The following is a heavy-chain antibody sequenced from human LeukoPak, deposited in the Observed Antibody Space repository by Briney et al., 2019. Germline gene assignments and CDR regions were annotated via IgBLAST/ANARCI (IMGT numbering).Heavy chain of an antibody. CDR2: ISAYNGNT. Sequence: ASVKVSCKASGYTFTSYGISWVRQAPGQGLEWMGWISAYNGNTNYAQKLQGRVTMTRNTSISTAYMELSSLRSEDTAVYYCASSGYSYGRIFDYWGQGTLVTVSS. V-gene: IGHV1-18*01. CDR3: ASSGYSYGRIFDY. CDR1: GYTFTSYG. J-gene: IGHJ4*02. D-gene: IGHD5-18*01.